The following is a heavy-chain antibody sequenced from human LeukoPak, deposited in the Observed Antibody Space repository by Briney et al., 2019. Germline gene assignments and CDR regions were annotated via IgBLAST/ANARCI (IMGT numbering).Heavy chain of an antibody. J-gene: IGHJ4*02. CDR3: VRERLGAIVEN. CDR1: GFTFSSYS. D-gene: IGHD3-16*02. Sequence: GGSLRLSCAASGFTFSSYSMNWVRQAPGKGLEWVSYISSSSTIYYADSVKGRFTISRDNSKNTLLLQMNSLRAEDTAVYFCVRERLGAIVENWGQGVLVIVSS. CDR2: ISSSSTI. V-gene: IGHV3-48*01.